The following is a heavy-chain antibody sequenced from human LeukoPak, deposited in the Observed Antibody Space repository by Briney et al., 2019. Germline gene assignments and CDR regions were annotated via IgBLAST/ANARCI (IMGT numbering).Heavy chain of an antibody. Sequence: GESLKISCKGSGYSFTSYWIGWVRQMPGKGLEWMGIIYPGGSDTRYSPSFQGQVTISADKFISTAYLQWSSLKASDTAMYYCARQSYDILTGYSRHIDYWGQGTLVTVSS. J-gene: IGHJ4*02. CDR1: GYSFTSYW. CDR2: IYPGGSDT. V-gene: IGHV5-51*01. CDR3: ARQSYDILTGYSRHIDY. D-gene: IGHD3-9*01.